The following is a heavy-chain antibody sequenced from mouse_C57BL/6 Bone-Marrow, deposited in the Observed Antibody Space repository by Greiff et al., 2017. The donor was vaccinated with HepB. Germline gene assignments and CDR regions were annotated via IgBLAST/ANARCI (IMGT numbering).Heavy chain of an antibody. J-gene: IGHJ3*01. V-gene: IGHV14-4*01. D-gene: IGHD2-4*01. Sequence: EVQLQQSGAELVRPGASVKLSCTASGFTITDDYMHWVKRRPEQGFEWIGWIDPENGDTEYASKFQVKDTITADTASSTAYLQLSSLTSEDTAVDYCTMWGQLRRCRAWFAYWGQGTLVTVSA. CDR2: IDPENGDT. CDR3: TMWGQLRRCRAWFAY. CDR1: GFTITDDY.